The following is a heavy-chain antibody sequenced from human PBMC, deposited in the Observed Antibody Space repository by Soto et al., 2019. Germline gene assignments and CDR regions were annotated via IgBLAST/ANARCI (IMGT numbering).Heavy chain of an antibody. CDR3: ARGEHYSRNWFDP. Sequence: TGGSLRLSCAASGFTVSSNYMSWVRQAPGKGLEWVSVIYSGGSTYYADSVKGRFTISRDNSKNTLYLQMNSLRAEDTAVYYCARGEHYSRNWFDPWGQGTLVTVPS. CDR2: IYSGGST. V-gene: IGHV3-53*01. CDR1: GFTVSSNY. D-gene: IGHD1-26*01. J-gene: IGHJ5*02.